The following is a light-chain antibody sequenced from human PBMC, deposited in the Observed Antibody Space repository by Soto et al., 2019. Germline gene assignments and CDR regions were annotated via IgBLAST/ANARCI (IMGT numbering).Light chain of an antibody. CDR1: SSDVGGYNY. Sequence: QSALTQPASVSGSLGQSITISCTGTSSDVGGYNYVSWYQQHPGKDPKVVIFEVTKRPSGVSSRFSGSKSGNTASLTVSGLQAEDEGDYYCSSYTSSRTVLFGGGTKVTAL. CDR3: SSYTSSRTVL. CDR2: EVT. J-gene: IGLJ2*01. V-gene: IGLV2-14*01.